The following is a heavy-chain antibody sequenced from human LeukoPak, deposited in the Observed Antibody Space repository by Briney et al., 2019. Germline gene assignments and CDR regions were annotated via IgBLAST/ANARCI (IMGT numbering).Heavy chain of an antibody. CDR2: ISGSGGST. Sequence: GGSLRLSCAASGFTFSSYSMTWVRQAPGKGLEWVSAISGSGGSTYYADSVKGRFTISRDNSKNTLYLQMNSLRAEDTAVYYCAKDTSSGWYLDWFDPWGQGTLVTVSS. J-gene: IGHJ5*02. D-gene: IGHD6-19*01. CDR3: AKDTSSGWYLDWFDP. V-gene: IGHV3-23*01. CDR1: GFTFSSYS.